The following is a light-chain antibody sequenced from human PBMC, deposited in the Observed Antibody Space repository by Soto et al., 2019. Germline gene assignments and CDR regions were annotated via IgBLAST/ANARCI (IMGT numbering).Light chain of an antibody. CDR2: LAS. J-gene: IGKJ1*01. CDR1: QSLLRTTDGKTF. V-gene: IGKV2-28*01. Sequence: DIVVTQSPLSLPVTPGEPASISCRSSQSLLRTTDGKTFLSWYLQKPGQSPQLLIYLASSRASGVPDSVRCSGSGTDFTLKISRVEPEDVGIYYCMQTLQTQWTFGQGTKVEI. CDR3: MQTLQTQWT.